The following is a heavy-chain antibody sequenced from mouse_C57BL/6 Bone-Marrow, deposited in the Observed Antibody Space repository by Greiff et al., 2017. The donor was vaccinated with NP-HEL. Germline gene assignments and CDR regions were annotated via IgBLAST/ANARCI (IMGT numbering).Heavy chain of an antibody. CDR1: GFTFNTYA. Sequence: DVQLVESGGGLVQPKGSLKLSCAASGFTFNTYAMHWVRQAPGKGVEWVARIRSKSSNYATYYADSVKDRLTISRDDSQSMLYLQMNNLKTEDTAMYYCVRALDGYYFYAMDYWGQGTSVTVSS. CDR3: VRALDGYYFYAMDY. J-gene: IGHJ4*01. CDR2: IRSKSSNYAT. V-gene: IGHV10-3*01. D-gene: IGHD2-3*01.